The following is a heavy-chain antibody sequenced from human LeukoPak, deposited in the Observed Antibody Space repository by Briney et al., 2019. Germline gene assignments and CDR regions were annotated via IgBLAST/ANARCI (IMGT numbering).Heavy chain of an antibody. V-gene: IGHV4-59*12. CDR2: ISYSGRT. D-gene: IGHD3-10*01. CDR3: ARDSTYGSGSHYFDN. J-gene: IGHJ4*02. CDR1: GGSINSYY. Sequence: PSETLSLTCTVSGGSINSYYWSWIRQPSGKGLEWIGYISYSGRTNYNPSLKSRATMSVDTSKNQFSLNLSSVTAADTAVYYCARDSTYGSGSHYFDNWGQGTLVTVSS.